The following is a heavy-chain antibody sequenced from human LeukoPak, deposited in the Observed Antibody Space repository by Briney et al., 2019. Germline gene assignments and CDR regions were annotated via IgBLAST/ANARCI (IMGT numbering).Heavy chain of an antibody. V-gene: IGHV3-11*04. J-gene: IGHJ4*02. CDR2: ISSSGNTT. Sequence: GGSLRLSCAASGFTFSDNYMSWIRQAPGKGLEWVSYISSSGNTTYNADSVKGRFSITRDNAKNSLYLQMNSLRAEDTAVYYCARDRVIAVAGLFDYWGQGTLVTVSS. CDR3: ARDRVIAVAGLFDY. CDR1: GFTFSDNY. D-gene: IGHD6-19*01.